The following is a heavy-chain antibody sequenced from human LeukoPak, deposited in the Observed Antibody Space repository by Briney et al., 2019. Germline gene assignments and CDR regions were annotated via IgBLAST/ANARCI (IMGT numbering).Heavy chain of an antibody. CDR1: GYTFTSYG. CDR3: ARVPYCSGGSCYWREYWFDP. Sequence: GASVKVSCKASGYTFTSYGISWVRQAPGQGLEWMGWISAYNGNTNYAQKLQGRVTMTTDTSTSTAYMELRSLRSDDTAVYYCARVPYCSGGSCYWREYWFDPWGQGTLVTVSS. V-gene: IGHV1-18*01. J-gene: IGHJ5*02. D-gene: IGHD2-15*01. CDR2: ISAYNGNT.